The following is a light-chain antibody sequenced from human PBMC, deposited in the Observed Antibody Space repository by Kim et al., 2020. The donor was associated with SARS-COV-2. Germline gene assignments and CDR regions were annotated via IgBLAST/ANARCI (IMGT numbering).Light chain of an antibody. Sequence: QSVLTQPPSVSAAPGQKVTISCSGNSSNIGNNYVAWYQQLSGTAPRLLIYDNNKRPSGISDRFSGSKSGTSATLGITGLQTGDEADYYCGTWDDSLRVFGGGTQLTVL. CDR2: DNN. J-gene: IGLJ3*02. V-gene: IGLV1-51*01. CDR3: GTWDDSLRV. CDR1: SSNIGNNY.